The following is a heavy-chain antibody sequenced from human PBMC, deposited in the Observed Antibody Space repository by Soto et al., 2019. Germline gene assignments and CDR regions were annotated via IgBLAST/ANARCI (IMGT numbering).Heavy chain of an antibody. J-gene: IGHJ6*02. CDR1: GFTFTNYA. V-gene: IGHV3-23*01. CDR2: ISATGDST. Sequence: EVQLLESGGDLVQPGGSLRISCAASGFTFTNYAMNWVRQAPGKGLEWVSSISATGDSTYYEDSVKGRFTISRDNSKNALYLQMNSLRAEDTAVYYCAKVTGYCPYGVCRRGGMDGWGQGTTVTVSS. D-gene: IGHD2-8*01. CDR3: AKVTGYCPYGVCRRGGMDG.